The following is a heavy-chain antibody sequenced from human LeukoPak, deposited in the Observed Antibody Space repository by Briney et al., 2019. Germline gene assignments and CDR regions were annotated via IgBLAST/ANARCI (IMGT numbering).Heavy chain of an antibody. CDR3: AGGFGIVGATYYQAYFQH. V-gene: IGHV3-9*01. Sequence: GGSLRLSCAAAGFTFDDYAMWWVRHAPGDCRGWVSCISGNSGSIGYSDYVEGRLTTSRDNDKNSLYLQMNSLRAEDTALYYCAGGFGIVGATYYQAYFQHWGQGTLVTVSS. CDR1: GFTFDDYA. J-gene: IGHJ1*01. D-gene: IGHD1-26*01. CDR2: ISGNSGSI.